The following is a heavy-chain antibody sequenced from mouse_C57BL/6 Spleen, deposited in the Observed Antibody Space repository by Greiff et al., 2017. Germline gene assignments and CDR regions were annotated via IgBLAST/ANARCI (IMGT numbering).Heavy chain of an antibody. D-gene: IGHD1-1*01. V-gene: IGHV7-3*01. J-gene: IGHJ1*03. CDR2: IRNKANGYTT. CDR3: ASLYYCGRGYFDV. Sequence: DVQLVESGGGLVQPGGSLSLSCAASGFTFTDYYMSWVRQPPGKALEWLGFIRNKANGYTTEYSASVKGRFTISRDNSQSILYLQMNAMRAEDSASYYGASLYYCGRGYFDVWGTGTTVTVSS. CDR1: GFTFTDYY.